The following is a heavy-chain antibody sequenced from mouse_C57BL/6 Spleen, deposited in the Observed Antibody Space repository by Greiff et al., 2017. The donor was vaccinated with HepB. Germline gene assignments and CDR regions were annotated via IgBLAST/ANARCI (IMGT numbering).Heavy chain of an antibody. CDR1: GYTFTSYW. D-gene: IGHD2-12*01. Sequence: QVHVKQPGTELVKPGASVKLSCKASGYTFTSYWMHWVKQRPGQGLEWIGNINPSNGGTNYNEKFKSKATLTVDKSSSTAYMQLSSLTSEDSAGYYCARSESYLYAMDYWGQGTSVTVSS. CDR2: INPSNGGT. J-gene: IGHJ4*01. CDR3: ARSESYLYAMDY. V-gene: IGHV1-53*01.